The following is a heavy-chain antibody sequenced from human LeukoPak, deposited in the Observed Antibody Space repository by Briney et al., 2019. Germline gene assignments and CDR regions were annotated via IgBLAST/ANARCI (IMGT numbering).Heavy chain of an antibody. CDR3: GGSYWTDAFDI. CDR1: GFTFSDYY. J-gene: IGHJ3*02. CDR2: ISSSGSTI. V-gene: IGHV3-11*01. Sequence: GGSLRLSCAASGFTFSDYYMSWIRQAPGKGPEWVSYISSSGSTIYYADSVKGRFTISRDNAKNSLYLQMNSLRAEDTAVYYCGGSYWTDAFDIWGQGTMVTVSS. D-gene: IGHD1-26*01.